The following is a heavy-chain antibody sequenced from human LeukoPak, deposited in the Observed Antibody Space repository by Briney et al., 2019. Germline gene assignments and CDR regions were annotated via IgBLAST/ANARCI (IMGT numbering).Heavy chain of an antibody. CDR1: GYTFTSYG. CDR3: ASGDYYDSSGYYYN. D-gene: IGHD3-22*01. CDR2: ISAYNGNT. J-gene: IGHJ4*02. V-gene: IGHV1-18*01. Sequence: ASVKVSCKASGYTFTSYGISWVRQAPGQGLEWMGWISAYNGNTNYVQKLQGRVTMTTDTSTSTAYMELRSLRSDDTAVYYCASGDYYDSSGYYYNWGQGTLVAVSS.